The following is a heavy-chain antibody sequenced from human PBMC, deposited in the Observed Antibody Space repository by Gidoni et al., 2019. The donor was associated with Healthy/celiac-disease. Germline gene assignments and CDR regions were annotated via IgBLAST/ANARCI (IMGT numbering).Heavy chain of an antibody. CDR2: SGGSGGST. V-gene: IGHV3-23*01. CDR1: AFTFSSYA. CDR3: ANGYYDFWSGYYLAY. D-gene: IGHD3-3*01. J-gene: IGHJ4*02. Sequence: EVPLLESGGGLLQPGGSLSLSCSASAFTFSSYAMSWVRQAPGKGLEWVSASGGSGGSTYYADSGKGRFTISRDNSKNTLYLQMNSLRAEDTAVYYCANGYYDFWSGYYLAYWGQGTLVTVSS.